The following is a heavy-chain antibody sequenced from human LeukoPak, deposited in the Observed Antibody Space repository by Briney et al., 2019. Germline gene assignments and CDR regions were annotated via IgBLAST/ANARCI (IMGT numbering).Heavy chain of an antibody. D-gene: IGHD3-16*01. V-gene: IGHV1-69*13. CDR1: GGTFSSYA. J-gene: IGHJ4*02. Sequence: SVKVSCKASGGTFSSYAISWVRQAPGQGLEWMGGIIPIFGTANYAQKFQGRVTITADESTSTAYTELGSLRSEDTAVYYCARAPKGGSYFGYWGQGTLVTVSS. CDR2: IIPIFGTA. CDR3: ARAPKGGSYFGY.